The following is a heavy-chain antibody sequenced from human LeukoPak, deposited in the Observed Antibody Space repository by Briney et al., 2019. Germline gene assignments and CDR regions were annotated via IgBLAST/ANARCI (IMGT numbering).Heavy chain of an antibody. J-gene: IGHJ4*02. Sequence: GASVKVSCKASGYTFTSYGITWGRQAPGQGLEWMGRIIPIFGTANSAQKFPGRVTITTDESTSTAYMELSSLRSEDTAVYYCSRDYQDGYNHFDYWGQGTLVTVSS. CDR3: SRDYQDGYNHFDY. CDR2: IIPIFGTA. CDR1: GYTFTSYG. D-gene: IGHD5-24*01. V-gene: IGHV1-69*05.